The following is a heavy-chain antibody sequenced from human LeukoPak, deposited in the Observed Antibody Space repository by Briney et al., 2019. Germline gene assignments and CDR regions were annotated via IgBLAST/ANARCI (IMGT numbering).Heavy chain of an antibody. CDR2: IYTRGST. D-gene: IGHD2-2*01. J-gene: IGHJ5*02. CDR1: GGSISSGSYY. V-gene: IGHV4-61*02. Sequence: SQTLSLTCTVSGGSISSGSYYWRWIRQPAGKGLEWIGRIYTRGSTNYNPSLKSRVTISVDTSKNQFSLNLSSVTAADTAVYYCARDLYCSSTSCPSNNWFDPWGQGTLVTVSS. CDR3: ARDLYCSSTSCPSNNWFDP.